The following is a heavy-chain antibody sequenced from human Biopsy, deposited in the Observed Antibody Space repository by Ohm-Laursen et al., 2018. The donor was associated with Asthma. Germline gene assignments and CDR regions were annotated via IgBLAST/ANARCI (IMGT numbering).Heavy chain of an antibody. J-gene: IGHJ3*02. Sequence: SLRLSCAASGFTFSSYGMHWVRQAPGKGLEWVAVISNDGSNKYYADSVKGRFTISRDNSKNTLYLQMNSLRAEDTAVYYCAKESGSNYAFDIWGQGTMVTVSS. D-gene: IGHD1-1*01. CDR3: AKESGSNYAFDI. CDR2: ISNDGSNK. CDR1: GFTFSSYG. V-gene: IGHV3-30*18.